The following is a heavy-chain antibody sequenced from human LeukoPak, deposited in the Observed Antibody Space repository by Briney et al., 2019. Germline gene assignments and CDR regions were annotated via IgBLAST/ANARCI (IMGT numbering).Heavy chain of an antibody. V-gene: IGHV3-30*02. Sequence: GGSLRLSCAASGFTFSSYGMHWVRQAPGKGLEGVAFIRYDGSNKYYADSVKGRFTISRDNSKNTLYLQMNSLRAEDTAVYYCAKDFGQKTTATTLGGYWGQGTLVTVSS. J-gene: IGHJ4*02. CDR2: IRYDGSNK. D-gene: IGHD4-11*01. CDR3: AKDFGQKTTATTLGGY. CDR1: GFTFSSYG.